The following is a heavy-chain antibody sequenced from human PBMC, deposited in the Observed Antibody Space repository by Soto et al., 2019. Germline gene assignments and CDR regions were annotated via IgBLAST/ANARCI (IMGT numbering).Heavy chain of an antibody. D-gene: IGHD3-22*01. CDR2: ISWNSGSI. J-gene: IGHJ5*02. Sequence: EVPLVESGGGLVQPGRSLRLSCAASGFTFDDYAMHWVRQAPGKGLEWVSGISWNSGSIGYAESVKGRFTISRDNAKNSLYLQMNSLRAEDTALYYCAKALDYDSSGSPFDPWGQGTLVTVSS. V-gene: IGHV3-9*01. CDR3: AKALDYDSSGSPFDP. CDR1: GFTFDDYA.